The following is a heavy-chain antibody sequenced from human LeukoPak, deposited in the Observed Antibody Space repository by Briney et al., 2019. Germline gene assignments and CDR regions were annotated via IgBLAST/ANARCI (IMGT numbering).Heavy chain of an antibody. Sequence: SETLSPTCAVYGGSFSGYYWSWIRQPPGKGLEWIGEINHSGSTNYNPSLKSRVTISVDTSKNQFSLKLSSVTAADTAVYYCARVCDIVATIEGGWFDPWGQGTLVTVSS. D-gene: IGHD5-12*01. V-gene: IGHV4-34*01. J-gene: IGHJ5*02. CDR2: INHSGST. CDR1: GGSFSGYY. CDR3: ARVCDIVATIEGGWFDP.